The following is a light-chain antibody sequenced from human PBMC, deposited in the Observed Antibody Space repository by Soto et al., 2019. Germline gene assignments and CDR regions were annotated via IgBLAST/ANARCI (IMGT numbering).Light chain of an antibody. V-gene: IGKV4-1*01. Sequence: DIVLSQSPDSLAVSLGERATINCKSSQSVLYSSNNKNYLSWYLQKPGQSPQLLIYEFSTRVSGVPDRFSGSGSGTDFTLEISRVETDDVGIYYCMQSTQLPPTFGQGTRLEIK. CDR3: MQSTQLPPT. CDR2: EFS. CDR1: QSVLYSSNNKNY. J-gene: IGKJ5*01.